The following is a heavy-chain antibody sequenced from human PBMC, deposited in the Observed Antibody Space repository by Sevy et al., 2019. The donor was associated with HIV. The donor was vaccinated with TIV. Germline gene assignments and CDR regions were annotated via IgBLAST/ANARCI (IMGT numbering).Heavy chain of an antibody. J-gene: IGHJ4*02. CDR1: GFTFSGSD. V-gene: IGHV3-73*01. Sequence: GGSLRLSCAASGFTFSGSDMHWVRQASGKGLEWVGRIRSKAKNYATAYAASVKGRFTISRDDSNNTAYLQMNSRKTEDTAVYFCTPAGYGFDYWGQGTLVTVSS. D-gene: IGHD5-18*01. CDR3: TPAGYGFDY. CDR2: IRSKAKNYAT.